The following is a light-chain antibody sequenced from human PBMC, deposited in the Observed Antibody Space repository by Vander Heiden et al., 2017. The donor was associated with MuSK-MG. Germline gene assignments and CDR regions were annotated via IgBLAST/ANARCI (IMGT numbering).Light chain of an antibody. Sequence: DIQMTQSPSTLSASVGDRVTITCRASQTIGSSLAWYQQKPGKAPKVLIYQVSGLKSGVPSRFSGSGSGTEFALTISSLQPDDFATYYCQEYESYPVTFGQGTRLEIK. V-gene: IGKV1-5*03. CDR1: QTIGSS. CDR2: QVS. CDR3: QEYESYPVT. J-gene: IGKJ5*01.